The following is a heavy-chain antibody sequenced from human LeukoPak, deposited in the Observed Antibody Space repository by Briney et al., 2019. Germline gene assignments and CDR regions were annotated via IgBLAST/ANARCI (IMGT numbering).Heavy chain of an antibody. D-gene: IGHD6-6*01. J-gene: IGHJ4*02. V-gene: IGHV3-48*01. CDR1: GFTFSIYS. Sequence: GGSLRLSCAASGFTFSIYSMNWVRQAPGKGLEWVSYISSSSSTIYYADSVKGRFTISRDNVKKSLYLQMNSLRAEDTAVYYCARALYSSSIYWGQGTLVTVSS. CDR2: ISSSSSTI. CDR3: ARALYSSSIY.